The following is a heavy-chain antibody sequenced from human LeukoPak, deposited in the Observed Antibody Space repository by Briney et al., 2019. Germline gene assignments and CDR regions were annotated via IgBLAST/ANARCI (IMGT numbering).Heavy chain of an antibody. CDR2: ISWNSGNI. V-gene: IGHV3-9*01. D-gene: IGHD1-26*01. CDR3: AKDTHSGSYHYYGMDV. CDR1: GFTFDDYA. J-gene: IGHJ6*02. Sequence: GGSLRLSCAASGFTFDDYAMHWVRQAPGKGLEWVSGISWNSGNIGYADSVKGRFTISRDNAKNSLYLQMNSLRAEDTALYYCAKDTHSGSYHYYGMDVWGQGTTVTVSS.